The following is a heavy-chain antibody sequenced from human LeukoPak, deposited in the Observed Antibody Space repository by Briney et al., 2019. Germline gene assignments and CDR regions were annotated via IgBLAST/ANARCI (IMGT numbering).Heavy chain of an antibody. CDR3: ARGDYSSSWYYFDY. V-gene: IGHV4-34*01. CDR1: GGSFSGYY. J-gene: IGHJ4*02. CDR2: INHSGST. Sequence: PSETLSLTCAVYGGSFSGYYWSWIRQPPGKGLEWIGEINHSGSTNYNPSLKSRVTISVDTSKNQFSLELSSVTAADTAVYYCARGDYSSSWYYFDYWGQGTLVTVSS. D-gene: IGHD6-13*01.